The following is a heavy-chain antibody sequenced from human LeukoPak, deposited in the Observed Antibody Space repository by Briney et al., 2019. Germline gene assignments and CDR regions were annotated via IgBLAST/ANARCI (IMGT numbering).Heavy chain of an antibody. Sequence: GGSLRLSCAVSGLTFSSYAMSWVRQAPGKGLEWVSAISGSGGSTYYADSVKGRFTISRDNSKNTLYLQMNSLRAEDTAVYYCASCSPFGYYFDYWGQGTLVTVSS. J-gene: IGHJ4*02. CDR3: ASCSPFGYYFDY. CDR1: GLTFSSYA. CDR2: ISGSGGST. D-gene: IGHD3-16*01. V-gene: IGHV3-23*01.